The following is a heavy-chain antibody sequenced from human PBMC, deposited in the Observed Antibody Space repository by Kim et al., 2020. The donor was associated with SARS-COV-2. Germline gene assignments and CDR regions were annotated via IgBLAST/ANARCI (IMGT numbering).Heavy chain of an antibody. J-gene: IGHJ4*02. D-gene: IGHD3-10*01. CDR3: ARGGDYYGSGSYLDY. V-gene: IGHV1-18*01. Sequence: QKLQGRVTMTTDTSTSTAYMELRSLRSDDTAVYYCARGGDYYGSGSYLDYWGQGTLVTVSS.